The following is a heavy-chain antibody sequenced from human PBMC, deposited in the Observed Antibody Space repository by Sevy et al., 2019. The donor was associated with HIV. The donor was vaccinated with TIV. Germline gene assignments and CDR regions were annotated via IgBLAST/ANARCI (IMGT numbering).Heavy chain of an antibody. D-gene: IGHD3-22*01. CDR3: ARGVSLYYDISGYLFDY. CDR1: GDSVSTNSAA. Sequence: SQTLSLTCAISGDSVSTNSAAWNWIRQSPSRGLEWLGRTYYRSKWYNDYAVSVKSRITINPETSKNQFSLQLNSVTPEVTAVYYCARGVSLYYDISGYLFDYWGQGTLVTVSS. J-gene: IGHJ4*02. V-gene: IGHV6-1*01. CDR2: TYYRSKWYN.